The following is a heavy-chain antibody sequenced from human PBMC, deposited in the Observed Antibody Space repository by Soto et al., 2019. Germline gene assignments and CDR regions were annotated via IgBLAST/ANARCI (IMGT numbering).Heavy chain of an antibody. J-gene: IGHJ6*02. CDR3: ARGLNTYYGVAV. V-gene: IGHV3-74*01. CDR1: GVTFTTYW. Sequence: EVKVVESGGGLVQPGGSLRLSCAASGVTFTTYWMHWVRQVPGKGLVWVSRIKGDGSSVSYADSVKGRFTISRDNVENPVYLQMGSLRADATAVYYCARGLNTYYGVAVWGQGTTVTVSS. CDR2: IKGDGSSV.